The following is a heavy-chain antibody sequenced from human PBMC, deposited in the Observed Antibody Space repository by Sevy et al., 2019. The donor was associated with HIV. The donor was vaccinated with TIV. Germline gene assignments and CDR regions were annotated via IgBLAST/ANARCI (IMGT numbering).Heavy chain of an antibody. Sequence: GGSLRLSCAASGFTFGGSAMHWVRQASGKVLEWVGRIRSKANSYATAYAASVKGRFTISRDDSKNTAYLTMNSLKTEGTAVYYCTRHSERVVVAATGYYYYMDVWGKGTTVTVSS. CDR1: GFTFGGSA. D-gene: IGHD2-15*01. J-gene: IGHJ6*03. CDR2: IRSKANSYAT. V-gene: IGHV3-73*01. CDR3: TRHSERVVVAATGYYYYMDV.